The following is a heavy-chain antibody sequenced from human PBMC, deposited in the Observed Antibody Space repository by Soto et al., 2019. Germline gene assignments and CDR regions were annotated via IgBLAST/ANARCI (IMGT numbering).Heavy chain of an antibody. CDR3: ARGEKKQFGA. J-gene: IGHJ5*01. D-gene: IGHD6-6*01. Sequence: PSETLSLTCAVYGGSFSDYYWSWIRQPPGKGLEWIGEINHSGTTNYNPSLKSRVTISVDTSKNQFSLKLSSVTAADTAVYYCARGEKKQFGAWGHRILVTVSS. V-gene: IGHV4-34*01. CDR2: INHSGTT. CDR1: GGSFSDYY.